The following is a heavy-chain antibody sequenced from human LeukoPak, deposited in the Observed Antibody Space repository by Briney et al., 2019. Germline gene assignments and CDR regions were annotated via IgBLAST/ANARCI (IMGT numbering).Heavy chain of an antibody. V-gene: IGHV4-59*08. Sequence: PSETLSLTCTVSGGSISSHYWNWIRQPPGKGLEWIGYIYYSGSTNYNPSLKSRVTISVDTSNNKFSLKLTSLTAADTAVYYCVRHLSAGRPAFDIWGQGTMVTVSS. CDR2: IYYSGST. CDR1: GGSISSHY. CDR3: VRHLSAGRPAFDI. D-gene: IGHD2-15*01. J-gene: IGHJ3*02.